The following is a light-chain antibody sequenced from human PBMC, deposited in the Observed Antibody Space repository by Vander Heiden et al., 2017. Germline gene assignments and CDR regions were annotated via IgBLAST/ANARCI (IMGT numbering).Light chain of an antibody. CDR3: SAYTSSHTLV. Sequence: SAWPQPAPVSGSPGQPITISCTGTSSDVGGYNYVSWYQQRPGKAPELMIYDVSTRPSGVSNRFSGSKSGNTASLTISGLQAEDEADYYCSAYTSSHTLVFGGGTKLTVL. V-gene: IGLV2-14*03. CDR2: DVS. J-gene: IGLJ3*02. CDR1: SSDVGGYNY.